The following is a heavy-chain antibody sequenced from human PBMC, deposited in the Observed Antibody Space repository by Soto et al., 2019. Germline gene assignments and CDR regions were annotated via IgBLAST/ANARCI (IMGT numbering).Heavy chain of an antibody. D-gene: IGHD3-22*01. V-gene: IGHV4-39*01. CDR1: GGSISSGSYY. Sequence: ASEALSLTCTVSGGSISSGSYYWDWIRQPPGKGLEWIGNVYYSGSTNYNPSLESRVTISVDTSKNQFSLKLSSVTAADTAVYYCARQLVQYYYDSSGYPDYWGQGTQVTVSS. CDR3: ARQLVQYYYDSSGYPDY. CDR2: VYYSGST. J-gene: IGHJ4*02.